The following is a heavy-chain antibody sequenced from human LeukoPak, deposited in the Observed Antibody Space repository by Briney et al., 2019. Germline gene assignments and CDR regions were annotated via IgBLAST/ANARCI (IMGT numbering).Heavy chain of an antibody. CDR3: ATDLAARMYYFDY. Sequence: GGSLRLSCAASGFTFSDYYMSWIRQAPGRGLEWVSYISSSGSTIYYADSVKGRFTISRDNAKNSLYLQMNSLRAEDTAVYYCATDLAARMYYFDYWGQGTLVTVSS. CDR2: ISSSGSTI. D-gene: IGHD6-6*01. J-gene: IGHJ4*02. CDR1: GFTFSDYY. V-gene: IGHV3-11*04.